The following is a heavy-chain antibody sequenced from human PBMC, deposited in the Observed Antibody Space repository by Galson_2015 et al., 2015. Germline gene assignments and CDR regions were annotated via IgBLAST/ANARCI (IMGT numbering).Heavy chain of an antibody. Sequence: SLRLSCAASGFTFSNAWMSWVRQAPGKGLEWVGRIKRKTDGGTTDYAAPVRGRFTISRDDPKNTMYLQMNSLNIEDTAVYYSITETSIAARARLLGASSYWYFDLWGRGTLATVSS. V-gene: IGHV3-15*01. CDR2: IKRKTDGGTT. CDR3: ITETSIAARARLLGASSYWYFDL. CDR1: GFTFSNAW. D-gene: IGHD6-6*01. J-gene: IGHJ2*01.